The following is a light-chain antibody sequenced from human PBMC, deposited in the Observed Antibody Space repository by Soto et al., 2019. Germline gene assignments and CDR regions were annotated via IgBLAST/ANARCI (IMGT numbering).Light chain of an antibody. Sequence: SPGTLSLSPGERATLSCRASQSVSSSYLAWYQQKPGQAPRLLIYGASSRATGIPDRFSGSGSGTDFTLTISRLEPEDFSVYYCQQYSSSPGITFGQWTLLEIK. CDR2: GAS. CDR3: QQYSSSPGIT. V-gene: IGKV3-20*01. J-gene: IGKJ5*01. CDR1: QSVSSSY.